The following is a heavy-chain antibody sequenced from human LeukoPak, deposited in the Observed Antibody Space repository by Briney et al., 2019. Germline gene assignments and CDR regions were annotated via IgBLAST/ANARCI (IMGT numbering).Heavy chain of an antibody. CDR3: ARDTYKYDSSGYFYYFYGMDV. CDR2: IHISGST. D-gene: IGHD3-22*01. Sequence: SQTLSLTCTVSGDSISSDSYNWNWIRQPAGRGLEWIGRIHISGSTNHNPSLKSRVTLSVDTSKNQFSLKLSSVTAADTAVYYCARDTYKYDSSGYFYYFYGMDVWGQGTTVTVSS. V-gene: IGHV4-61*02. CDR1: GDSISSDSYN. J-gene: IGHJ6*02.